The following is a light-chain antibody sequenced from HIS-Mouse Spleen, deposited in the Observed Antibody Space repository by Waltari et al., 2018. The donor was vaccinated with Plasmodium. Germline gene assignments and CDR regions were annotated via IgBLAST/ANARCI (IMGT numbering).Light chain of an antibody. Sequence: DIRMTRPPSSLSSPVGDRVTITCRASQRISNYLAWYQQKPGKVPKLLIYAASTLQSGVPSRFSGSGSGTEFTLTISSLQPEDVATYYCQKYNSAPWTFGQGTKVEIK. J-gene: IGKJ1*01. CDR3: QKYNSAPWT. CDR1: QRISNY. V-gene: IGKV1-27*01. CDR2: AAS.